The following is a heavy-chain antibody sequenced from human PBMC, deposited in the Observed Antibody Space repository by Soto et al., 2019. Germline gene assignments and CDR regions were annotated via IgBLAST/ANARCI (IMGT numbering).Heavy chain of an antibody. CDR2: ISPKGDNT. CDR3: AKDWPTAYYDYWTGYYGIDS. CDR1: GFTFSSFA. J-gene: IGHJ4*02. D-gene: IGHD3-3*01. Sequence: EVQLLESGGGLIQPGGSLRLSCAASGFTFSSFAMTWVRQAPGKGLEWVSTISPKGDNTYYPDFVKGRFTISRDTSKSTLYLDMKSLRDEDTAKYYCAKDWPTAYYDYWTGYYGIDSWGQGTLVTVSS. V-gene: IGHV3-23*01.